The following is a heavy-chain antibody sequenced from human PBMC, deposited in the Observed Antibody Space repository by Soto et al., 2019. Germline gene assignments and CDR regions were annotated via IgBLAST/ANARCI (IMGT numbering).Heavy chain of an antibody. CDR2: IKQDGSTK. D-gene: IGHD4-17*01. J-gene: IGHJ2*01. CDR1: GFTFSKYW. CDR3: ARDSNDYGDYGWYFDL. V-gene: IGHV3-7*01. Sequence: EVQLVESGGGLVQPGGSLRLSCAASGFTFSKYWVSWVRQAPGKGLEWLADIKQDGSTKYYVDSVKGRFTSSRDNAEKSLYLQMNNLRAEDTAVYYWARDSNDYGDYGWYFDLWGRGTLVTVSS.